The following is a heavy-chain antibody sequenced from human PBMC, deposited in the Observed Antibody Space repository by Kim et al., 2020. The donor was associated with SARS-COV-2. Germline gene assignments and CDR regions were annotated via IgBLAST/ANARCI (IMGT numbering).Heavy chain of an antibody. D-gene: IGHD2-2*01. Sequence: GGSLRLSCAASGFTFSNYEMTWVRQAPGKGLECISYIGSSGDNIYYSDSVKGRFTISRDNAKNSLPLQMNSLRAEDTAVYYCARAIYCSSRDSAYGADCWGQGTLVTVSS. CDR2: IGSSGDNI. V-gene: IGHV3-48*03. J-gene: IGHJ4*02. CDR1: GFTFSNYE. CDR3: ARAIYCSSRDSAYGADC.